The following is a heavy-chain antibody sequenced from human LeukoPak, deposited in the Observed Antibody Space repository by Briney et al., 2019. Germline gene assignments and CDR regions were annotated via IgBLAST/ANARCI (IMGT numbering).Heavy chain of an antibody. CDR1: GGSISSYY. J-gene: IGHJ6*03. CDR3: ARGELSDFKGYYYMDV. D-gene: IGHD1-26*01. Sequence: PSETLSLTCTVSGGSISSYYWSWIRQPPGKGLEWIGYIYYSGSTNYNPSLKSRVTISVDTSKNQFSLKLSSVTAADTAVYYCARGELSDFKGYYYMDVWGKGTTATVSS. CDR2: IYYSGST. V-gene: IGHV4-59*01.